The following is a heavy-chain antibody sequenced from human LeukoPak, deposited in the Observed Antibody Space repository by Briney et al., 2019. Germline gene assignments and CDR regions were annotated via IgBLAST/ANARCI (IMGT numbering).Heavy chain of an antibody. J-gene: IGHJ4*02. CDR3: ASFVVVIAAYD. CDR2: IYYSGST. Sequence: PGGSLRLSCAASGFTFSSYSMNWVRQAPGKGLEWIGSIYYSGSTYYNPSLKSRVTISVDTSKNQFSLKLSSVTAADTAVYYCASFVVVIAAYDWGQGTLVTVSS. V-gene: IGHV4-59*05. CDR1: GFTFSSYSMN. D-gene: IGHD2-15*01.